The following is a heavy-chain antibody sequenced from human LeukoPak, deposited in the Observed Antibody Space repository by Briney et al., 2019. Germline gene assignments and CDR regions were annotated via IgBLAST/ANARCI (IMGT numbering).Heavy chain of an antibody. CDR2: IHTSGST. Sequence: SETLSLTCSVSGGSISTYYWSWIRQSAGKGLEWIGRIHTSGSTNYNPSLKSRVTMSVDTSKNQFSLKVSSVTAADTGVYYCARAPGFSSGWLLDCWGQGSLLTVSS. V-gene: IGHV4-4*07. CDR1: GGSISTYY. J-gene: IGHJ4*02. D-gene: IGHD6-19*01. CDR3: ARAPGFSSGWLLDC.